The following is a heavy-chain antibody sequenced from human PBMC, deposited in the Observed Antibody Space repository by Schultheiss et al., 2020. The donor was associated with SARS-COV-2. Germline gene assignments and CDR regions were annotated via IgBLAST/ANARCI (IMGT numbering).Heavy chain of an antibody. CDR3: TYYDSSGWT. CDR1: GFTFSNAW. CDR2: IKSKSNGGTT. V-gene: IGHV3-15*01. J-gene: IGHJ5*02. Sequence: VGSLRLSCAASGFTFSNAWMSWVRQAPGKGLEWVGRIKSKSNGGTTDYAAPVKGRFTISRDDSRSTLYLQMNSLKTEDTALYYCTYYDSSGWTWGQGTLVTVSS. D-gene: IGHD3-22*01.